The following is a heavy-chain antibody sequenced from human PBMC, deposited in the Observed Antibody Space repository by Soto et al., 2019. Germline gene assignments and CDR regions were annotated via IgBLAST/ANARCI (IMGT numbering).Heavy chain of an antibody. D-gene: IGHD3-22*01. V-gene: IGHV2-5*01. CDR2: IYWNDDK. CDR3: AHLYYDGAFDI. J-gene: IGHJ3*02. CDR1: GFSLSTSGVG. Sequence: QITXXESGPTLVKPTQTLTLTCTFXGFSLSTSGVGVGWIRQXXXKALEWLALIYWNDDKRYSPSLKSRLTITKDTSKNQVVLTMTNMDPVDTATYYCAHLYYDGAFDIWGQGTMVTVSS.